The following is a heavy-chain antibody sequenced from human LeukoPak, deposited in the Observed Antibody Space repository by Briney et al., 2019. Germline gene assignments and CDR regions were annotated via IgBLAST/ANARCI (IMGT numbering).Heavy chain of an antibody. CDR2: IRSKAYGGTT. Sequence: GGSLRLSCTASGFTFGDYAMSWVRQAPGKGLEWVGFIRSKAYGGTTEYAASVKGRFTISRDDSKSIAYLQMNSLKTEDTAVYYCTSSYDIVAHDYWGQGTLVTVSS. CDR3: TSSYDIVAHDY. V-gene: IGHV3-49*04. D-gene: IGHD3-9*01. J-gene: IGHJ4*02. CDR1: GFTFGDYA.